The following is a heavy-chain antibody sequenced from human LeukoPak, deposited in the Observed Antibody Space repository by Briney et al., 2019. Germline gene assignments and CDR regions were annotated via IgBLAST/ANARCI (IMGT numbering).Heavy chain of an antibody. V-gene: IGHV3-30*03. Sequence: GGSLRLSCAASGFTFSSYGMHWVRQAPGKGLEWVAVISYDGSNKYYADSVKGRFTITRDNNRNSLFLQMYSLRAEDTAVYFCARENGYCSGSDCYSYFDSWGQGTLVTVSS. D-gene: IGHD2-15*01. CDR3: ARENGYCSGSDCYSYFDS. J-gene: IGHJ4*02. CDR2: ISYDGSNK. CDR1: GFTFSSYG.